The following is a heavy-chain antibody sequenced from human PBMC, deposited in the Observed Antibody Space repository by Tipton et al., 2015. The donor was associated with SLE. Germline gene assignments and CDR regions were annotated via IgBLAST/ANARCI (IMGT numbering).Heavy chain of an antibody. CDR1: GFSISSGYY. CDR3: ARQQIAAAEYYFDY. V-gene: IGHV4-38-2*01. D-gene: IGHD6-13*01. CDR2: IYHSGST. Sequence: TLSLTCAVSGFSISSGYYWGWIRQPPWKGLEWIGSIYHSGSTYYNPSLKSRVTISVDTSKNQFSLKLSSVTAADTAVYYCARQQIAAAEYYFDYWGQGTLVTVSS. J-gene: IGHJ4*02.